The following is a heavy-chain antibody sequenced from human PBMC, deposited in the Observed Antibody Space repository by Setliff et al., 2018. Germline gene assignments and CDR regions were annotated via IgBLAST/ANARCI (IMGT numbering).Heavy chain of an antibody. CDR1: GGSMSRSNYY. J-gene: IGHJ4*02. V-gene: IGHV4-39*01. CDR2: VYYYSGVT. CDR3: AKGGGRYHSAS. Sequence: SETLSLTCSVSGGSMSRSNYYWGWIRQSPGKELEWIGSVYYYSGVTYYNPSLESRVTIFLDASKNQFSLKLSSVIAADTAVYYCAKGGGRYHSASWGQGTLVTVSS. D-gene: IGHD1-26*01.